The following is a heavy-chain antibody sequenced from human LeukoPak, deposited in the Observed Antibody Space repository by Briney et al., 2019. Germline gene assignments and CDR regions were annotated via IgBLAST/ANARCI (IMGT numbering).Heavy chain of an antibody. J-gene: IGHJ4*02. CDR2: IIPIFGTA. CDR3: ARENTVTPYYFDY. D-gene: IGHD4-17*01. Sequence: SVKVSCKASGGTFSSYAISWVRQAPGQGLEWMERIIPIFGTANYAQKFQGRVTITTDESTSTAYMELSSLRSEDTAVYYCARENTVTPYYFDYWGQGTLVTVSS. V-gene: IGHV1-69*05. CDR1: GGTFSSYA.